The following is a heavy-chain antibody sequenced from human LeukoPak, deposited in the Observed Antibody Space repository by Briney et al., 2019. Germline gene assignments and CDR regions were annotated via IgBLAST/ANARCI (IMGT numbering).Heavy chain of an antibody. Sequence: SETMSLTCSVSGGSISDTRDYWGWICQPPGKRLEWIGSIYYSGSTHYNPSLRSRVSMSIDTSKRQFSLKLASVTAADTGLYYCARNHSGATGTPGGWFDSWGQGTLVIVS. V-gene: IGHV4-39*01. CDR3: ARNHSGATGTPGGWFDS. D-gene: IGHD3-16*01. J-gene: IGHJ5*01. CDR1: GGSISDTRDY. CDR2: IYYSGST.